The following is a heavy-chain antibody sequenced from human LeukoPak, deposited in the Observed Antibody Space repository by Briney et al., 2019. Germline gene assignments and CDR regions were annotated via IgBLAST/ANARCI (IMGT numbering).Heavy chain of an antibody. CDR1: GFTFSSYW. D-gene: IGHD5-18*01. CDR3: ARDGYSYGFDY. V-gene: IGHV3-74*01. Sequence: GGSLRLSCAASGFTFSSYWMHWVRQAPGKGLVWVSRINSDGSSTSYADSVKGRFTISRDNSKNTLYLQMNSLRAEDTAVYYCARDGYSYGFDYWGQGTLVTVSS. CDR2: INSDGSST. J-gene: IGHJ4*02.